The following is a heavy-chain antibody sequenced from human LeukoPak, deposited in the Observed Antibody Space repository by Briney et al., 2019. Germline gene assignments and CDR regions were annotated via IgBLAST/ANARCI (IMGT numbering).Heavy chain of an antibody. V-gene: IGHV3-23*01. D-gene: IGHD4-11*01. J-gene: IGHJ4*02. CDR1: GFTFSSYA. Sequence: PGGSLRLSCAASGFTFSSYAMSWVRQAPGKGLEWVSTINGGGVNTHYADSVGGRFTISRDNSKNTLFLQMNSLRDEDTAVYYCATDLYSNYGPADYWGQGNLVTVSS. CDR2: INGGGVNT. CDR3: ATDLYSNYGPADY.